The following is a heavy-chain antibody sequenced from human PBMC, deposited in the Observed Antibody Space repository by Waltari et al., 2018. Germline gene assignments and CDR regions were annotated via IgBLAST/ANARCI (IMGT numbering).Heavy chain of an antibody. J-gene: IGHJ6*03. CDR1: GYTFTSYY. CDR3: ARGVYYDFWSGYPSPYYYYYMDV. D-gene: IGHD3-3*01. V-gene: IGHV1-46*01. CDR2: INPSGGST. Sequence: QVQLVQSGAEVKKPGASVKVSCKASGYTFTSYYMHWVRQAPGQGLEWMGIINPSGGSTSYAQKFQGRVTMTRDTSTSTVYMELSSLRSEDTAVYYCARGVYYDFWSGYPSPYYYYYMDVWGKGTTVTVSS.